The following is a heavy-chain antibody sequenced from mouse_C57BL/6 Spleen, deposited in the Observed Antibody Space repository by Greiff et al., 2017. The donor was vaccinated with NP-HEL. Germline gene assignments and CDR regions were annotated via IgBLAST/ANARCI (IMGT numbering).Heavy chain of an antibody. Sequence: QVQLKESGAELVKPGASVKISCKASGYAFSSYWMNWVKQRPGKGLEWIGQIYPGDGDTNYNGKFKGKATLTADKSSSTAYMQLSSLTSEDSAVYFCARTAQATDYVDYWGQGTTLTVSS. V-gene: IGHV1-80*01. CDR2: IYPGDGDT. CDR1: GYAFSSYW. D-gene: IGHD3-2*02. CDR3: ARTAQATDYVDY. J-gene: IGHJ2*01.